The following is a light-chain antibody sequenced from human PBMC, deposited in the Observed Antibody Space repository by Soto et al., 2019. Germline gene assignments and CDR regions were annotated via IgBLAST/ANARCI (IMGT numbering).Light chain of an antibody. CDR3: QQYDDWLRLT. CDR1: QGVTTN. V-gene: IGKV3-15*01. Sequence: EIVMTQSPATLFVSPGDIAILSFSAGQGVTTNFAWYQQKSGQSPRLLIYDVSHRATGVPARFSGSGSGTEFNLTISSLQSEDFAVYFCQQYDDWLRLTFGGGTKVDIK. J-gene: IGKJ4*01. CDR2: DVS.